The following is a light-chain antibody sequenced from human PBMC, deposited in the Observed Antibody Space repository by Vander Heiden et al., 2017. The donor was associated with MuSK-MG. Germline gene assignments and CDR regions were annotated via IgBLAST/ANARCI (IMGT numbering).Light chain of an antibody. CDR1: SSNIGTGYD. V-gene: IGLV1-40*01. CDR2: ADT. CDR3: QSLDESLKGYV. J-gene: IGLJ1*01. Sequence: QSVLTQPPSVSGAPGERVIVSCTGTSSNIGTGYDVHWFQLLPGTAPRLLIYADTNRPSGVPDRFSASKSGTSASLAITGLQAEDEGDYYCQSLDESLKGYVFGTGTRVTVV.